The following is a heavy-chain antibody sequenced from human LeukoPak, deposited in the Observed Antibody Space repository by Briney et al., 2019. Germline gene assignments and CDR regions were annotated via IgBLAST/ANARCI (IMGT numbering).Heavy chain of an antibody. CDR3: ARRYCSGGSCYYGSGWFDP. CDR2: IYPGDSDT. V-gene: IGHV5-51*01. D-gene: IGHD2-15*01. J-gene: IGHJ5*02. CDR1: GYSFTSYW. Sequence: GSLRLSCKGSGYSFTSYWIGWVRQMPGKGLEWMGIIYPGDSDTRYSPSFQGQVTISADKSISTAYLQWSSLKASDTAMYYCARRYCSGGSCYYGSGWFDPWGQGTLVTVSS.